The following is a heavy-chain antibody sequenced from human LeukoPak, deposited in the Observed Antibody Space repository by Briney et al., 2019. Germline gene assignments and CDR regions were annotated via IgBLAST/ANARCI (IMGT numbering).Heavy chain of an antibody. CDR1: GFTFSTSG. V-gene: IGHV3-48*02. CDR3: ARVWQLGV. J-gene: IGHJ6*02. Sequence: GSLRLSCAASGFTFSTSGMNWVRQAPGKGLQWVAYISSRSESKYYAASVKGRFTISRDNARNSLYLQMNSLRDDDTAVYYCARVWQLGVWGQGTAVTVSS. CDR2: ISSRSESK. D-gene: IGHD3-10*01.